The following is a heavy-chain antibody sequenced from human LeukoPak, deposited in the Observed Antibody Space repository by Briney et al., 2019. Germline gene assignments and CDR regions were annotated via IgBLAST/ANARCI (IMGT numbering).Heavy chain of an antibody. CDR2: ISGSGTTT. CDR1: GFTFRSYA. Sequence: PGGSLRLSCAASGFTFRSYAMSWVRQAPGKGLDWVSAISGSGTTTYYADSVKGRFTISRDISKNTLYLQMNSLRAEGTAVYYCAKPLSAASGTDFHYWGQGTLVTVSS. CDR3: AKPLSAASGTDFHY. J-gene: IGHJ4*02. V-gene: IGHV3-23*01. D-gene: IGHD6-13*01.